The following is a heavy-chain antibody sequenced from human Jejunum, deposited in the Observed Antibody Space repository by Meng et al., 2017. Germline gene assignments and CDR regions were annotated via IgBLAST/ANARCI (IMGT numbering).Heavy chain of an antibody. D-gene: IGHD3-10*01. V-gene: IGHV1-3*01. Sequence: QGQLVQEGAEVKKPGASVTVSCKASGFTFVSYAIYWVRQAPGQGLEWMGWITAGNGNTKYSQKFQGRVTITRDTSASTAYMELSSLRSEDTAVYYCARDMPYSSGSFDYWGQGTLVTVSS. CDR3: ARDMPYSSGSFDY. J-gene: IGHJ4*02. CDR2: ITAGNGNT. CDR1: GFTFVSYA.